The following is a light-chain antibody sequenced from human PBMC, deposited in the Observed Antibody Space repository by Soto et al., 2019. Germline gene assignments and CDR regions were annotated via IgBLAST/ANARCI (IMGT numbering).Light chain of an antibody. J-gene: IGKJ4*01. CDR2: VAS. CDR3: PQTYSIPPLS. Sequence: DIQMTQSPSSLSASVGDRVTITCRASQSVTTYLNWYQQKPGKAPKLLIYVASSLQIGVPSRFSGSGSGTDFALTISSLQPEDSATYFCPQTYSIPPLSFGGGTKVEIK. CDR1: QSVTTY. V-gene: IGKV1-39*01.